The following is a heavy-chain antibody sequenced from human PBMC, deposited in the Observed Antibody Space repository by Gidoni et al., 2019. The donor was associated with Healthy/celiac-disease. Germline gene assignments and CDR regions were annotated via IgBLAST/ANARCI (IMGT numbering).Heavy chain of an antibody. J-gene: IGHJ4*02. CDR1: GVSISSSRYY. CDR3: ARHAGIAGAGTRYFDY. CDR2: IFYSGST. Sequence: QLQLQESGPGLVKPSETPSLTCTVSGVSISSSRYYWGWIRQPPGKGLEWIGSIFYSGSTDYNPSLKSRVTISVDTSKNQFTLKLSSVTAADTAVYNCARHAGIAGAGTRYFDYWGQGTLVTVSS. V-gene: IGHV4-39*01. D-gene: IGHD6-19*01.